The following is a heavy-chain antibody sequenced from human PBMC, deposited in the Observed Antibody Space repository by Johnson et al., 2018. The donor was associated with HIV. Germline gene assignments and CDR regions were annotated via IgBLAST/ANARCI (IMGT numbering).Heavy chain of an antibody. CDR3: ARDLPWSSSSFDAFDI. Sequence: VQLVESGGGVVRPGGSLRLSCAASGITFDDYGMSWVRQAPGKGLEWVSGINWNGGSTGYADSVKGRFTISRDNAKNSLYLQMNSLRAEDTAVYYCARDLPWSSSSFDAFDIWGQGTMVTVSS. CDR2: INWNGGST. V-gene: IGHV3-20*04. CDR1: GITFDDYG. D-gene: IGHD6-6*01. J-gene: IGHJ3*02.